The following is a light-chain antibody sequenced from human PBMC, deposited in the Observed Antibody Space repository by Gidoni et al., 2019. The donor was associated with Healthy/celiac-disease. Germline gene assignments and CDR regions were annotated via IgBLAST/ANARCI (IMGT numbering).Light chain of an antibody. CDR3: QQRSNWPLGIT. J-gene: IGKJ3*01. CDR2: DAS. Sequence: EIVLTQSPATLSLSPGERATLSCRASQSVSSYLAWYQQKPGQAPRLLIYDASNRATGIPARFSVSGSGTDFTLTISSLEPEDFAVYYCQQRSNWPLGITFGPGTKVDIK. CDR1: QSVSSY. V-gene: IGKV3-11*01.